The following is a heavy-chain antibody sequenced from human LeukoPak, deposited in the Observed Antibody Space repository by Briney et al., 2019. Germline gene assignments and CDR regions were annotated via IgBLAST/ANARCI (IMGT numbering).Heavy chain of an antibody. V-gene: IGHV1-69*06. J-gene: IGHJ4*02. D-gene: IGHD3-10*01. CDR3: ARDQRYYGSGSYYNDY. CDR1: GGTFSSYA. Sequence: SVKVSCKASGGTFSSYAISWVRQAPGQGLEWRGRIIPIFGTANYAQKFQGGVTITADKSTSTAYMELSSLRSEDTAVHYCARDQRYYGSGSYYNDYWGQGTLVTVSS. CDR2: IIPIFGTA.